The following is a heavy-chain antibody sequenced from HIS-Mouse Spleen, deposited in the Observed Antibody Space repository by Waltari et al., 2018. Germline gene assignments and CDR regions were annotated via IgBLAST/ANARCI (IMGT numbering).Heavy chain of an antibody. CDR2: IYYSGRT. J-gene: IGHJ2*01. Sequence: QLQLQVSGPGRVKPSETLSLTCPVSGVSTSSSSYYWRRLRQPPGKGLEWVGSIYYSGRTYYNPSLKSRVTISVDTSKNQFSLKLSSVTAADTAVYYCAREIPYSSSWYDWYFDLWGRGTLVTVSS. D-gene: IGHD6-13*01. V-gene: IGHV4-39*07. CDR3: AREIPYSSSWYDWYFDL. CDR1: GVSTSSSSYY.